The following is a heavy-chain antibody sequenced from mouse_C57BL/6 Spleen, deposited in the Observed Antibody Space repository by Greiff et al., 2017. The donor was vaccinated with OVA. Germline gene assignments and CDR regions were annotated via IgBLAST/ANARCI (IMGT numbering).Heavy chain of an antibody. J-gene: IGHJ1*01. Sequence: VQLQQPDAELVKPGASVKISCKASGYTFTDYTIHWMKQRPEQGLEWIGYIYPRDGSTKYNEKFKGKATLTVDKSSSTASMQLNSLTSADSAVYFCTRRGTYYDSKYDWYIDIRGAKAPVTHSS. CDR3: TRRGTYYDSKYDWYIDI. V-gene: IGHV1-78*01. CDR2: IYPRDGST. CDR1: GYTFTDYT. D-gene: IGHD1-1*01.